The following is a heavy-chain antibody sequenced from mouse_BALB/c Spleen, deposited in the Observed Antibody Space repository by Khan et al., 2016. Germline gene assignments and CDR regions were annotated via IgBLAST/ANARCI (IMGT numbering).Heavy chain of an antibody. CDR3: VRGRYYGYAMDY. V-gene: IGHV3-8*02. CDR1: GDSITSGY. D-gene: IGHD1-1*01. Sequence: VQLQQSGPSLVKPSQTLSLTCSVTGDSITSGYWNWIRKFPGKKLEYMGYISNSGSTYYNPSLKSRISITRATSKNQYYLQLNTVSTEDTATYYWVRGRYYGYAMDYWCQGTSFTVSS. J-gene: IGHJ4*01. CDR2: ISNSGST.